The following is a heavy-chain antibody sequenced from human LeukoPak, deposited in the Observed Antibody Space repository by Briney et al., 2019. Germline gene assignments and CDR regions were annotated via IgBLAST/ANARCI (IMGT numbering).Heavy chain of an antibody. CDR3: ARDHYYYDSSGPSWFDP. Sequence: PSETLSLTCTVSGGSISSYYWSWIRQPAGKGLEWIGRIYTSGSTNYNPSLKSRVTMSVDTSKNQFSLKLSSVTAADTAVHYCARDHYYYDSSGPSWFDPWGQGTLVTVSS. J-gene: IGHJ5*02. CDR1: GGSISSYY. V-gene: IGHV4-4*07. CDR2: IYTSGST. D-gene: IGHD3-22*01.